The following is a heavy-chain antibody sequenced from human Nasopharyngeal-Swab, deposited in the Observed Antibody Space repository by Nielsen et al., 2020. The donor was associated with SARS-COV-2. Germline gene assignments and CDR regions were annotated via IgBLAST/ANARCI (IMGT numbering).Heavy chain of an antibody. CDR1: GFTFSRYA. Sequence: GESLKISCAASGFTFSRYAMHWVRQAPGKGLEWVAVISYDGSNKYYGDPVKGRFTISRDNSKNTLYLQMNSLRAEDTAVYYCARDLGGYFDYWGQGTLVTVSS. J-gene: IGHJ4*02. CDR2: ISYDGSNK. CDR3: ARDLGGYFDY. V-gene: IGHV3-30-3*01. D-gene: IGHD4-23*01.